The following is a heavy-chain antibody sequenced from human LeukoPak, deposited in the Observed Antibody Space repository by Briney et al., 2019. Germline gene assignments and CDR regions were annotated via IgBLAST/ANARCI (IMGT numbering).Heavy chain of an antibody. CDR2: INHSGST. J-gene: IGHJ5*02. V-gene: IGHV4-34*01. D-gene: IGHD2-15*01. CDR3: ARASHCSGGSCPFFSWFDP. CDR1: GGSFSGYY. Sequence: SETLSLTCAVYGGSFSGYYWSWIRQPPGKGLEWIGEINHSGSTNYNPSLKSRVTISVDTSKNQFSLKLSSVTAADTAVYYCARASHCSGGSCPFFSWFDPWGQGTLVTVSS.